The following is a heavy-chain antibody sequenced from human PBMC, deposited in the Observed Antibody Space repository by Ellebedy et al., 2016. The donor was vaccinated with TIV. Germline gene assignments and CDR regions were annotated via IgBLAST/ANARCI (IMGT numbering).Heavy chain of an antibody. J-gene: IGHJ1*01. CDR2: INHSGST. D-gene: IGHD4-11*01. Sequence: MPSETLSLTCAVYGGSFSGYYWNWIRQPPGKGLEWIGEINHSGSTNYNPSLKSRVTISVDTSKNQFSLKLCSVTAADTAVYYCARARMMTTVTVWGQGTLVTVSS. V-gene: IGHV4-34*01. CDR3: ARARMMTTVTV. CDR1: GGSFSGYY.